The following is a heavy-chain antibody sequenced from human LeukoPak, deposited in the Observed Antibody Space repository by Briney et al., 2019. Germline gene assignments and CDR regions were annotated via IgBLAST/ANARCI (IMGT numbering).Heavy chain of an antibody. CDR2: ISWEGQTT. CDR3: TRDTDFGSATNYFDH. J-gene: IGHJ4*02. V-gene: IGHV3-43*01. D-gene: IGHD3-10*01. Sequence: PGGSLRLSCAASGFTFDDFAMHWVRQAPGKGLEWVSLISWEGQTTYYAESVRGRFTISRDNSKNSLYLQMNSLTTDDTAFYYCTRDTDFGSATNYFDHWGQGTLVSLSS. CDR1: GFTFDDFA.